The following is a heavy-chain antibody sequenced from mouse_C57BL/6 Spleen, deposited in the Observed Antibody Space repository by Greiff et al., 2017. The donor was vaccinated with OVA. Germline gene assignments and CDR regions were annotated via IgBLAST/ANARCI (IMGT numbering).Heavy chain of an antibody. CDR2: ISYDGSN. CDR1: GYSITSGYY. Sequence: ESGPGLVKPSQSLSLTCSVTGYSITSGYYWNWIRQFPGNKLEWMGYISYDGSNNYNPSLKNRISITRDTSKNQFFLKLNSVTTEDTATYYCAKYSNYYFDYWGQGTTLTVSS. D-gene: IGHD2-5*01. J-gene: IGHJ2*01. V-gene: IGHV3-6*01. CDR3: AKYSNYYFDY.